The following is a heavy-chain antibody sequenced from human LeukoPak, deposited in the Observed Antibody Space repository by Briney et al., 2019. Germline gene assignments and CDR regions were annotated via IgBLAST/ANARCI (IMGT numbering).Heavy chain of an antibody. CDR1: GYTFTSYD. CDR3: ASEGYSSSMGGY. J-gene: IGHJ4*02. CDR2: MNPNSGNT. V-gene: IGHV1-8*02. D-gene: IGHD6-13*01. Sequence: GASVKVSCKASGYTFTSYDINWVRQATGQGLEWMGWMNPNSGNTGYAQKFQGRVTMTRDTSISTAYMELSRLRSDDTAVYYCASEGYSSSMGGYWGQGTLVTVSS.